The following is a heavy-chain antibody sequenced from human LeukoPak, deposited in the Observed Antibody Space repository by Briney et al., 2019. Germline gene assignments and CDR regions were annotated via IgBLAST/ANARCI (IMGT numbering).Heavy chain of an antibody. Sequence: GASVKVSCKASGYTFTGYYMHWVRQAPGQGLEWMGWINPNSGGTNYAQKFQGWVTMTRDTSISTAYMELSRLRSDDTAVYYCARAMEAVAGRTGYAFDIWGQGTMVTVSS. V-gene: IGHV1-2*04. CDR3: ARAMEAVAGRTGYAFDI. J-gene: IGHJ3*02. CDR1: GYTFTGYY. D-gene: IGHD6-19*01. CDR2: INPNSGGT.